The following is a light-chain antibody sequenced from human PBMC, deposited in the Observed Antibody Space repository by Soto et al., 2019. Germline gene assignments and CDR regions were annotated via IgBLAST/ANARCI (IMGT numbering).Light chain of an antibody. Sequence: EIVLTQSPGTLSLSPGERATLSCRASQSVSSSYLAWYQQKPGQGPRLLIYDASSRATGIPDRFSGSGSGTDFTLTISRPEPEDFAVYFCQQYGSAPSYTFGQGTKLEIK. J-gene: IGKJ2*01. CDR3: QQYGSAPSYT. V-gene: IGKV3-20*01. CDR2: DAS. CDR1: QSVSSSY.